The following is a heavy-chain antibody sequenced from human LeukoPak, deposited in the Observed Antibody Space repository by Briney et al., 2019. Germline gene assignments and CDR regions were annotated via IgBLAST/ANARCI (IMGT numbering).Heavy chain of an antibody. D-gene: IGHD5-24*01. CDR1: GFTVSSNY. V-gene: IGHV3-53*01. CDR3: ARGAGYNYPYYFDY. CDR2: IYGGGNI. Sequence: GGSLRLSCAASGFTVSSNYMNWVRQAPGKGLEWVSVIYGGGNIYYADSVKGRFTISRDNSKNTLYLQINSLRAEDTAVYYCARGAGYNYPYYFDYWGQGTLVTVSS. J-gene: IGHJ4*02.